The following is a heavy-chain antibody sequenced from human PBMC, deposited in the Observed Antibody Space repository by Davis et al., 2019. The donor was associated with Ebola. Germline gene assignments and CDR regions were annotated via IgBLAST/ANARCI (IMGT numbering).Heavy chain of an antibody. CDR1: GGSISRGGSY. D-gene: IGHD3-22*01. V-gene: IGHV4-31*03. J-gene: IGHJ6*03. CDR3: AGDHRYDSSGYDYYFYMDV. CDR2: IYYSGST. Sequence: PSETLSLTCTVSGGSISRGGSYWTWIRQHPGKGLEWIGYIYYSGSTYYKPSLKSRVTISLDTSKNQFSLNLYSVTAADTAVYYCAGDHRYDSSGYDYYFYMDVWGKGTTVTVSS.